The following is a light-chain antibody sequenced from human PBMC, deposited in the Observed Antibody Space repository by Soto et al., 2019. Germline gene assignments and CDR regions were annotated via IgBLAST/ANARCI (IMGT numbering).Light chain of an antibody. J-gene: IGKJ1*01. CDR3: QQYNSYSET. CDR1: QSNSSY. CDR2: DAS. V-gene: IGKV1-5*01. Sequence: DIQMTQSPSSLSASVGDRVTITCRASQSNSSYLNWYQQKPGKAPKLLIYDASTLQSGVPSRFSGSGSGTEFTLTISSLQPDDFATYYCQQYNSYSETFGQGTKV.